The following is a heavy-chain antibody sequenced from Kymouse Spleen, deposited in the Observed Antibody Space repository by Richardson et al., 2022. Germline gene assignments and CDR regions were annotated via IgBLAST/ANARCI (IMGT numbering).Heavy chain of an antibody. CDR1: GFTFSSYG. Sequence: QVQLVESGGGVVQPGRSLRLSCAASGFTFSSYGMHWVRQAPGKGLEWVAVISYDGSNKYYADSVKGRFTISRDNSKNTLYLQMNSLRAEDTAVYYCAKDRWNLDYWGQGTLVTVSS. J-gene: IGHJ4*02. CDR2: ISYDGSNK. V-gene: IGHV3-30*18. CDR3: AKDRWNLDY. D-gene: IGHD1-1*01,IGHD1-20*01,IGHD1-7*01.